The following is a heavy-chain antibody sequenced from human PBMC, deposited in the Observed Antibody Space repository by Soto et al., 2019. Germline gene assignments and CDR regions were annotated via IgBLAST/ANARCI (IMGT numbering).Heavy chain of an antibody. CDR2: TYYRSKWYD. J-gene: IGHJ5*02. Sequence: QVQLQQSGPGLVMPSQTLSLTCVISGDSVSSNSAAWNWIRQSPSRGLEWLGRTYYRSKWYDDSAVSVRRRITINPDTSKNQFSLQLNSVTPEDTAVYYCARVDLRRSSLFWFDPWGQGTLVTVSS. V-gene: IGHV6-1*01. CDR1: GDSVSSNSAA. D-gene: IGHD6-6*01. CDR3: ARVDLRRSSLFWFDP.